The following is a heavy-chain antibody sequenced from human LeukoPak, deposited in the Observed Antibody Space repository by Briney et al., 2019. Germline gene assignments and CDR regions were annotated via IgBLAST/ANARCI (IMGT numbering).Heavy chain of an antibody. D-gene: IGHD3-16*02. V-gene: IGHV3-30*04. J-gene: IGHJ4*02. CDR3: ARDYSRHRYFDY. CDR2: IPYDGSNK. CDR1: GFTFSSYA. Sequence: PGGSLRLSCAASGFTFSSYAMHWVRQAPGKGLEWVAVIPYDGSNKYYADSVKGRFTISRDNSKNTLYLQMNSLRAEDTAVYYCARDYSRHRYFDYWGQGTLVTVSS.